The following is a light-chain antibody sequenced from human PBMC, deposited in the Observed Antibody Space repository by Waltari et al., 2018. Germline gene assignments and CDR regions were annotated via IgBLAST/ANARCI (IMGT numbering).Light chain of an antibody. V-gene: IGLV2-14*01. CDR3: SSYTTSSAPGV. CDR1: DSDVGAYDF. CDR2: EVS. Sequence: QSALTQPASVSGSPGQSITISCSGTDSDVGAYDFVSWYQQHPGKAPHLIIYEVSNRPSWIFTLFSASKSGNTASLTISGLQAEDEADYCCSSYTTSSAPGVFGTGTRVTVL. J-gene: IGLJ1*01.